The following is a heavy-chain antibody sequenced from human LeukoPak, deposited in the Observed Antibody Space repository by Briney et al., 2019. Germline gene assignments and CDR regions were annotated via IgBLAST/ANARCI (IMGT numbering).Heavy chain of an antibody. D-gene: IGHD2-15*01. Sequence: GGSLRLSCAASGFTFSSYGMHWVRQAPGKGLEWGSAISGSGGNTYYADSVKGRFTLSRDNSKNTLYLQMNSLSAEDTAVYYCAKVPRYCGGGSCHGGYFDYWGQGTLVTVSS. CDR2: ISGSGGNT. V-gene: IGHV3-23*01. CDR3: AKVPRYCGGGSCHGGYFDY. J-gene: IGHJ4*02. CDR1: GFTFSSYG.